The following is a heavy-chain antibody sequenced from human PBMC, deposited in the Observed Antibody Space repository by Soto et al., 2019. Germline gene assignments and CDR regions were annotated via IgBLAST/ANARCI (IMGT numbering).Heavy chain of an antibody. CDR2: IYPGDSDT. J-gene: IGHJ6*02. D-gene: IGHD6-19*01. CDR3: TRPLPYSSGWYDYGMDV. V-gene: IGHV5-51*01. Sequence: GESLKISCKGSGYSVTSYWIGWVRQMPGKGLEWMGIIYPGDSDTRYSPSFQGQVTISRDDSKSIAYLQMNSLKTEDTAVYYCTRPLPYSSGWYDYGMDVWGQGTTVTVSS. CDR1: GYSVTSYW.